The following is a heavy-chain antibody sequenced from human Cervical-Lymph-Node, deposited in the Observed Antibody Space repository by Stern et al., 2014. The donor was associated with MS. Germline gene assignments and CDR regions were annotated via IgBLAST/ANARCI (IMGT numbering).Heavy chain of an antibody. J-gene: IGHJ6*02. CDR1: GFTFSSYA. Sequence: EDQLVESGGGLVQPGGSLRLSCAASGFTFSSYAMSWVRQAPGKGLGWVSAISGSGGSTYYADSVNGRFTISRDNSKNTLYLQMNSLRAEDTAVYYCAKDLGITIAWGYGMDVWGQGTTVTVSS. V-gene: IGHV3-23*04. CDR2: ISGSGGST. D-gene: IGHD3-3*01. CDR3: AKDLGITIAWGYGMDV.